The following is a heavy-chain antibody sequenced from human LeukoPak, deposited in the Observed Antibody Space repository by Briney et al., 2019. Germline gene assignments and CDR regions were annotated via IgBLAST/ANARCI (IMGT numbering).Heavy chain of an antibody. Sequence: GGSLRLSCAASGFTFNSYGMHWVRQAPGKGLEWVAFIRYDGTNTYYADSVKGRFTISRDNSKNTLYLQMNSLRAEDTAMYYCARNDYDSGTYHSGFDYWGLGTLVTVSS. J-gene: IGHJ4*02. D-gene: IGHD3-10*01. CDR2: IRYDGTNT. V-gene: IGHV3-30*02. CDR3: ARNDYDSGTYHSGFDY. CDR1: GFTFNSYG.